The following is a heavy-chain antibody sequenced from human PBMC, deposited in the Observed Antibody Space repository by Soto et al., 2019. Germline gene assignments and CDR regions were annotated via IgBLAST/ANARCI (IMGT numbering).Heavy chain of an antibody. CDR3: ATSRHYYDSSGYSHGADY. D-gene: IGHD3-22*01. Sequence: QVQLVQSGAEVKKPGSSVKVSCKASGGTFSSYAISWVRQAPGQGLEWMGGIIPIFGTANYAQKFQGRVTITADESTSTAYMELSSLRSEDTAVYYCATSRHYYDSSGYSHGADYWGQGTLVTVSS. CDR2: IIPIFGTA. CDR1: GGTFSSYA. V-gene: IGHV1-69*01. J-gene: IGHJ4*02.